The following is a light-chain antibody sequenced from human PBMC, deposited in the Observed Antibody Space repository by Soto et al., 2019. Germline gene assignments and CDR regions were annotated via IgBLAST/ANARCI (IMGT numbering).Light chain of an antibody. V-gene: IGKV3D-15*01. CDR3: QQYNNWPPIT. CDR1: QSVSSN. J-gene: IGKJ5*01. Sequence: EIVMTQSPATLSLSPGERATLSCRASQSVSSNLVWYQQQPGQAPRLLIYGASIRATGIPARFSGSGSGTEFTLTISSLQSQDFAVYYCQQYNNWPPITFGQGTRLEIK. CDR2: GAS.